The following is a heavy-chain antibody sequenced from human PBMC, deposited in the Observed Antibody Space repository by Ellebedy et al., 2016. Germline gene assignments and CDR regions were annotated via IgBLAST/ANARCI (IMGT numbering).Heavy chain of an antibody. CDR3: ARLVGNKGVVPAPDF. D-gene: IGHD2-8*01. Sequence: GESLKISCKGSGYIFTNYWVAWVRQMPGKGLECMGIIFPGDSDTRYSPSFQGQVTISADKSISTAYLQWSSLKASDTAIFYCARLVGNKGVVPAPDFWGQGTLVTVSS. CDR2: IFPGDSDT. V-gene: IGHV5-51*01. J-gene: IGHJ4*02. CDR1: GYIFTNYW.